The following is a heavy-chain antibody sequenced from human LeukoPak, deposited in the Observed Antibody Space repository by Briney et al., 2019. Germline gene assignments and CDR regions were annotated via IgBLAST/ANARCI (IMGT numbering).Heavy chain of an antibody. CDR1: GDSISSSIYY. CDR2: FYHSGST. CDR3: ARLGRSYSNY. V-gene: IGHV4-39*01. Sequence: PSETLSLTCTVSGDSISSSIYYWGWIRQPPGKGREWIGSFYHSGSTYYNPSLKSRVTIFVDTSNNLFSMTLSSVTAADTAIYYCARLGRSYSNYWGQGTLVTVSS. D-gene: IGHD1-26*01. J-gene: IGHJ4*02.